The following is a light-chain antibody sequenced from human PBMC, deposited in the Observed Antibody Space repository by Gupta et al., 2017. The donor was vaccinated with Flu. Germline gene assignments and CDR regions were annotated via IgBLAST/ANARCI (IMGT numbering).Light chain of an antibody. Sequence: QAVLTQPASASGPPGQRVTIPCSGSSSNIGSHTVSWYQQHPGTAPKLLIYKNNQRPPGVPDRFSGSKSGTSASLAISVLQSEDEADYYCAAWDDNLLRVFGGGTKVTVL. CDR1: SSNIGSHT. V-gene: IGLV1-44*01. CDR2: KNN. J-gene: IGLJ3*02. CDR3: AAWDDNLLRV.